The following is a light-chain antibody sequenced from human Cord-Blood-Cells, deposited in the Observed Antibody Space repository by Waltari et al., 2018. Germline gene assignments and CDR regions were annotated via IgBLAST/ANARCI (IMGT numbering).Light chain of an antibody. CDR3: QQLNSYPIT. Sequence: DIQLTQSPSLLSASVGARVTITCRASQGISSYLAWYQQKPGKAPKLLIYAASTLQSGVPSRFSCSGSGTEFTLTISSLQPEDFATYYCQQLNSYPITFGQGTRLEIK. CDR2: AAS. J-gene: IGKJ5*01. CDR1: QGISSY. V-gene: IGKV1-9*01.